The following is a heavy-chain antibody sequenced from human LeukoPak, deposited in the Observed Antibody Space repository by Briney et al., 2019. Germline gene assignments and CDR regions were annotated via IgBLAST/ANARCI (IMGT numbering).Heavy chain of an antibody. Sequence: GGSLRLSCSASGFTFSSYAMHWVRQAPGKGLEYVSAISSNGGSTYYADSVKGRFTISRDNSKNTLYLQMSSLRAEDTAVHYCVKGSGSYYGESFDYWGQGTLVTVSS. J-gene: IGHJ4*02. CDR1: GFTFSSYA. CDR3: VKGSGSYYGESFDY. V-gene: IGHV3-64D*06. CDR2: ISSNGGST. D-gene: IGHD1-26*01.